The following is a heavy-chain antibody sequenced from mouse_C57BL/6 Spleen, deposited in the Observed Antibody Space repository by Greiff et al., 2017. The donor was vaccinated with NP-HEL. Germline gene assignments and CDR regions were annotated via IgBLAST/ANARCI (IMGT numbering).Heavy chain of an antibody. CDR3: ARTDYGSGDSYWYFDV. J-gene: IGHJ1*03. CDR1: GYSITSGYY. D-gene: IGHD1-1*01. V-gene: IGHV3-6*01. CDR2: ISYDGSN. Sequence: ESGPGLVKPSQSLSLTCSVTGYSITSGYYWNWIRQFPGNKLEWMGYISYDGSNNYNPSLKNRISITRDTSKNQFFLKLNSVTTEDTATYYRARTDYGSGDSYWYFDVWGTGTTVTVSS.